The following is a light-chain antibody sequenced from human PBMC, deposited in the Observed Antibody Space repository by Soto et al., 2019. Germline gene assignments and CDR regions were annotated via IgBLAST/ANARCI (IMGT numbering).Light chain of an antibody. CDR3: QHYGGMWT. J-gene: IGKJ1*01. Sequence: DIQMAQSPSTLSGSVGDRVTIACRSSQTISSWLAWYQQKPGKAPKLLIYKASTLKSGVPLRFSGSGSGTEFTLTISSLQPDDFATYYCQHYGGMWTFGQGTKVDIK. V-gene: IGKV1-5*03. CDR2: KAS. CDR1: QTISSW.